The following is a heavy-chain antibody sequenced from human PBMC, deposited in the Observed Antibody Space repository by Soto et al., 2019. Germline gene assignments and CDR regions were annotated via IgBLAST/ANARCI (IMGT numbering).Heavy chain of an antibody. J-gene: IGHJ1*01. CDR3: ARDRFTETGNKYFQH. V-gene: IGHV3-30-3*01. CDR2: ISYDGSNK. Sequence: GSLRLSCAASGFTFSSYAMHWVRQAPGKGLEWVAVISYDGSNKYYADSVKGRFTISRDNSKNTLYLQMNSLRAEDTAVYYCARDRFTETGNKYFQHWGQGTLVTVSS. CDR1: GFTFSSYA. D-gene: IGHD3-16*02.